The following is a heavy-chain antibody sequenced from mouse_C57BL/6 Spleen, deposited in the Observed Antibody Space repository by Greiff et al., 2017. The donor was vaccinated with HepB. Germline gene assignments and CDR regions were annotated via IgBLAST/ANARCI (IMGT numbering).Heavy chain of an antibody. V-gene: IGHV1-50*01. Sequence: VQLQQPGAELVKPGASVKLSCKASGYTFTSYWMQWVKQRPGQGLEWIGEIDPSDSYTNYNHKFKGKATLTVDTSSSTAYMQLSSLTSEDSAVYYCAQFAYWGQGTLVTVSA. CDR2: IDPSDSYT. CDR1: GYTFTSYW. J-gene: IGHJ3*01. CDR3: AQFAY.